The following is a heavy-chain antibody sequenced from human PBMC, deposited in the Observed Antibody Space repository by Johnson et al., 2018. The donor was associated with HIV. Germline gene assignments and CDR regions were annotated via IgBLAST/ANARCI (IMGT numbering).Heavy chain of an antibody. CDR3: AKNGGVGGGSSNGAFDI. CDR2: IGSNT. CDR1: GFTVSSNY. D-gene: IGHD2-15*01. J-gene: IGHJ3*02. V-gene: IGHV3-66*02. Sequence: VHLVESGGGLVQPGGSLRLSCAASGFTVSSNYMSWVRQAPGKGLEWVSSIGSNTHYADSVKGRFTISRDNSKNTLYLQMNSLRAEDTAVYYCAKNGGVGGGSSNGAFDIWGQGTMVTVSS.